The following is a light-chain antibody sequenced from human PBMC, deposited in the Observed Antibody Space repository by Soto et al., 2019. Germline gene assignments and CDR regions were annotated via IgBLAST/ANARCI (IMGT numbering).Light chain of an antibody. V-gene: IGKV3-20*01. J-gene: IGKJ5*01. CDR3: QQYGSSLSIT. CDR2: GAS. CDR1: QSVSSSY. Sequence: EIVLTQSPGTLSLSPGEKATPSCRASQSVSSSYLAWYQQKPGQAPRLLIYGASSRATGIPDRFSGSGSGTDFTLTISRLEPEDFAVYYCQQYGSSLSITFGQGTRLEIK.